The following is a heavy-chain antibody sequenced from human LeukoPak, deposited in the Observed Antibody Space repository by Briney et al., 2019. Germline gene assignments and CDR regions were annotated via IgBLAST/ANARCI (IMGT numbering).Heavy chain of an antibody. Sequence: ASVKVSCKASGGTFSSYAISWVRHAPGQGLEWMGGLLPIFGTANYAQKFQGRVTITTDESTSTAYMELSSLRSEDTAVYYCARGSDFWSGYSLGGYYYMDVWGKGTTVTVSS. CDR3: ARGSDFWSGYSLGGYYYMDV. V-gene: IGHV1-69*05. J-gene: IGHJ6*03. D-gene: IGHD3-3*01. CDR2: LLPIFGTA. CDR1: GGTFSSYA.